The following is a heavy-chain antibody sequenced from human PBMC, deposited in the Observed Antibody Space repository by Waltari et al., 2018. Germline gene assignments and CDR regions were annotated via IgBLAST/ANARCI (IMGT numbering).Heavy chain of an antibody. J-gene: IGHJ3*01. D-gene: IGHD1-1*01. CDR1: VVSITTNRHY. CDR3: ATYIRASLGTAAFDV. Sequence: QLQLQESGPGLVKPSETLSLTCSVSVVSITTNRHYWGWIRQPPGQGLEWIGTISYNWATSSSPSLRSRVTIFRDTSKNQLSLKLGSVTAADTAFYYCATYIRASLGTAAFDVWGQGTMVTVSS. V-gene: IGHV4-39*01. CDR2: ISYNWAT.